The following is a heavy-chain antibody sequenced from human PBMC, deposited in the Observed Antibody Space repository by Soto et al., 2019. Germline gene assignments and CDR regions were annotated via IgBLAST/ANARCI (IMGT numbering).Heavy chain of an antibody. V-gene: IGHV3-21*01. CDR1: GFTFSSYG. CDR3: AREWANY. J-gene: IGHJ4*02. D-gene: IGHD1-26*01. CDR2: ITVSSAYI. Sequence: GGSLRLSCAASGFTFSSYGMNWVRQAPGKGLEWVSSITVSSAYIHYADSVRGRFTISRDNAKNSLYLQMNSLRAEDTAVYYCAREWANYWGQGTLVTVSS.